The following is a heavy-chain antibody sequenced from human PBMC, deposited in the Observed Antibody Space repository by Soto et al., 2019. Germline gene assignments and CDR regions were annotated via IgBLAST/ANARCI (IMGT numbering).Heavy chain of an antibody. V-gene: IGHV5-51*01. J-gene: IGHJ4*02. D-gene: IGHD1-26*01. CDR2: IYPGDSET. Sequence: PRGSLKISCKASGYTFTTSWIAWVRQVPGKGLQWMGIIYPGDSETTYSPSFQGQVTISADKSTTTAYLQWSSLQASDSGMYYCARRTNRVGAPFEYWGQGTVVTVSS. CDR1: GYTFTTSW. CDR3: ARRTNRVGAPFEY.